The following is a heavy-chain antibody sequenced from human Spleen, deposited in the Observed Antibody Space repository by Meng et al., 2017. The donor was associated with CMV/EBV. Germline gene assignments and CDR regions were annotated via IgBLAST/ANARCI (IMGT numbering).Heavy chain of an antibody. Sequence: IQLVQSGPELRRPGASGKVSCKASGYNFDIYGITCVRQAPGQGLEWVGWVSAENGDADYGQKFQGRVTVTADTFTNTAYMEMRSLRSDDSAMYYCARAGAAVTTNFDFWGQGTLVTVSS. CDR1: GYNFDIYG. V-gene: IGHV1-18*01. D-gene: IGHD4-17*01. J-gene: IGHJ4*02. CDR2: VSAENGDA. CDR3: ARAGAAVTTNFDF.